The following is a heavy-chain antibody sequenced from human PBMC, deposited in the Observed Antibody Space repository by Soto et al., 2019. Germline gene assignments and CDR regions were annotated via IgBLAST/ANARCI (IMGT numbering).Heavy chain of an antibody. CDR3: AHRRGSRYDFWSGYYRGVGYYFDY. CDR1: GFSLSTSGVG. CDR2: IYWNDDK. J-gene: IGHJ4*02. D-gene: IGHD3-3*01. Sequence: QITLKESGPPLVKPTQPLTLTCTFSGFSLSTSGVGVGWIRQPPGKALEWLALIYWNDDKRYSPSLKSRLTITKDTSKNQVVLTMTNMDPVDTATYYCAHRRGSRYDFWSGYYRGVGYYFDYWGQGTLVTVSS. V-gene: IGHV2-5*01.